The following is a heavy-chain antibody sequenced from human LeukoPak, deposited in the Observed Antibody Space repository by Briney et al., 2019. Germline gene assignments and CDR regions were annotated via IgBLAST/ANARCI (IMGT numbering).Heavy chain of an antibody. CDR2: ISYDGSNK. CDR3: AREIAVAGDIDY. V-gene: IGHV3-30*04. J-gene: IGHJ4*02. CDR1: GFTFSSYA. D-gene: IGHD6-19*01. Sequence: GGSLRLSCAASGFTFSSYAMHRVRQAPGKGLEWVAVISYDGSNKYYADSVKGRFTISRDNSKNTLYLQMNSLRAEDTAVYYCAREIAVAGDIDYWGQGTLVTVSS.